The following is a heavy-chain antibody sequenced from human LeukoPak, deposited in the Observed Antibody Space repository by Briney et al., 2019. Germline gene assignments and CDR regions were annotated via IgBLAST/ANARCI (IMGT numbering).Heavy chain of an antibody. Sequence: SQTLSLTCSVSGGSISSSHYYWSWIRQPAGEGLEWIGRIYTSGSTNYNPSLKSRVTISVDTSKNQFSLKLSSVTAADTAVYYCARALVGATSAAFFDYWGQGTLVTVSS. CDR3: ARALVGATSAAFFDY. J-gene: IGHJ4*02. D-gene: IGHD1-26*01. CDR2: IYTSGST. V-gene: IGHV4-61*02. CDR1: GGSISSSHYY.